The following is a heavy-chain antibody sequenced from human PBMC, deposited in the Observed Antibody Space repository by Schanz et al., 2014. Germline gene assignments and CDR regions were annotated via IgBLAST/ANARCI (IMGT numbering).Heavy chain of an antibody. D-gene: IGHD1-26*01. CDR2: IRQDVRAK. V-gene: IGHV3-7*01. CDR3: PREMGSALLRYFDL. J-gene: IGHJ2*01. Sequence: EVQLVESGGGLVKPGGSLRLSCAASGFNFSSHWMTWVRQAPGRGLEWVANIRQDVRAKYYVDSVKGRFTISRDNAKNSLYLQMNSLRAEDTAVYYCPREMGSALLRYFDLWGRGTLVTVSS. CDR1: GFNFSSHW.